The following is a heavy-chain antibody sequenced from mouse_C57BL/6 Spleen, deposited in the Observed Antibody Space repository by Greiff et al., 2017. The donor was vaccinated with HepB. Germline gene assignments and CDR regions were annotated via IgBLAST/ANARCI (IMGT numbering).Heavy chain of an antibody. D-gene: IGHD1-1*01. CDR3: ASAVYYGSSYWYFDV. CDR2: IDPEDGET. CDR1: GFNIKDYY. J-gene: IGHJ1*03. V-gene: IGHV14-2*01. Sequence: VQLKESGAELVKPGASVKLSCTASGFNIKDYYMHWVKQRTEQGLEWIGRIDPEDGETKYAPKFQGKATITADTSSNTAYLQLSSLTSEDTAVYYCASAVYYGSSYWYFDVWGTGTTVTVSS.